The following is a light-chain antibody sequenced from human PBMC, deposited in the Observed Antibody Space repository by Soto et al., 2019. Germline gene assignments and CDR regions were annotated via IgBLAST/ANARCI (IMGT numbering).Light chain of an antibody. J-gene: IGKJ4*01. CDR2: GAS. Sequence: EIVLTQSPATLSFSPGERASLSCRASQSVSSNLAWYQQKPGQAPRLLIYGASSRATGIPDRFSGSGSGTDFTLTISRLEPEDSAVYYCQQYGSSPLTFGGGTKVDIK. V-gene: IGKV3-20*01. CDR3: QQYGSSPLT. CDR1: QSVSSN.